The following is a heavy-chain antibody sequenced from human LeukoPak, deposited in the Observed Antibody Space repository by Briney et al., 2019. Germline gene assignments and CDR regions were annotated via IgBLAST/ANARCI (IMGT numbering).Heavy chain of an antibody. CDR1: GYTFTSYA. J-gene: IGHJ4*02. D-gene: IGHD4-17*01. CDR3: ARGGDDYGDYAEMGDFDY. CDR2: INAGNGNT. V-gene: IGHV1-3*01. Sequence: ASVKVSCKASGYTFTSYAMHWVRQAPGQRLEWMGWINAGNGNTKYPQKFQGRVTITRDTSASTAYMELSSLRSEDTAVYYCARGGDDYGDYAEMGDFDYWGQGTLVTVSS.